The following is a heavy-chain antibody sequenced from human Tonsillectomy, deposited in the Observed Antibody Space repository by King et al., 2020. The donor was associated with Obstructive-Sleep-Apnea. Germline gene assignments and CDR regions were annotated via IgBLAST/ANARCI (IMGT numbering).Heavy chain of an antibody. Sequence: QLQESGPGLVKPSGTLSLTCAVSCGSISSSNWWSWVRQPPGKGLGWIGEIYHSGSTNYNPSLKSRVTLSVDNSKNQFSLKLSSVTAADTAVYYCARDLDSSGWSSAGAFDIWGQGTMVTVSS. CDR2: IYHSGST. V-gene: IGHV4-4*02. D-gene: IGHD6-19*01. CDR3: ARDLDSSGWSSAGAFDI. J-gene: IGHJ3*02. CDR1: CGSISSSNW.